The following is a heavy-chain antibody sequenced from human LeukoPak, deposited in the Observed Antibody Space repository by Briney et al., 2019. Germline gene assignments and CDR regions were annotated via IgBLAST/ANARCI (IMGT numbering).Heavy chain of an antibody. Sequence: GASVKVSCKASGYTFTSYYMHWVRQAPGQGLEWMGIINPSGGSTSYAQKFQGRVTMTRDTSTSTVYMELSSLRAEDTAVYYCARGSYCSGGSGYSSAFDIWGQGTMVTVSS. CDR3: ARGSYCSGGSGYSSAFDI. CDR1: GYTFTSYY. CDR2: INPSGGST. V-gene: IGHV1-46*01. J-gene: IGHJ3*02. D-gene: IGHD2-15*01.